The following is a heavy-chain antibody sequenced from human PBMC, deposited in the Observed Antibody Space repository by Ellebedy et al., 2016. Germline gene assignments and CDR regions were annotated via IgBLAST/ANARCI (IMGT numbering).Heavy chain of an antibody. D-gene: IGHD3-9*01. CDR3: ARLHDILTGELDGIFDY. J-gene: IGHJ4*02. CDR2: IYYSGST. CDR1: GGSISSSSYY. Sequence: SETLSLTCNVSGGSISSSSYYWGWIRQPPGKGLEWIGSIYYSGSTYYNPSLKSRVTISVDTSKNQFSLKLSSVTAADTAVYYCARLHDILTGELDGIFDYWGQGTLVTVSS. V-gene: IGHV4-39*01.